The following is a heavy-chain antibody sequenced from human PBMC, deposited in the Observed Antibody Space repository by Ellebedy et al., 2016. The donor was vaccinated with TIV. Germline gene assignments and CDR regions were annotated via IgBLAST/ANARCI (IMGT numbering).Heavy chain of an antibody. CDR3: ARDRPITGRTSWCFDF. CDR1: GFTFSDFG. Sequence: GESLKISCAASGFTFSDFGIHWVRQAPGKGLEWVTVISDDGNYKYYAKSVKDRFTISSDNSKNTVFLQMNSLTAEDAAIYYCARDRPITGRTSWCFDFWGQGTLVTVSA. D-gene: IGHD1/OR15-1a*01. CDR2: ISDDGNYK. J-gene: IGHJ4*02. V-gene: IGHV3-30*03.